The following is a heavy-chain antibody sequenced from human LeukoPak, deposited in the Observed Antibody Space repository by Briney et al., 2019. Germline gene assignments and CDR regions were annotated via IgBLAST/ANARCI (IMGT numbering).Heavy chain of an antibody. V-gene: IGHV3-21*01. CDR1: GFTFSSYE. Sequence: GGSLRLSCAASGFTFSSYEMNWVRQAPGKGLEWVSSISSSSSYIYYADSVKGRFTISRDNAKNSLYLQMNSLRAEDTAVYYCARHPYDCNSPSCYLDYWGQGTLVTVSS. CDR2: ISSSSSYI. D-gene: IGHD2-2*01. J-gene: IGHJ4*02. CDR3: ARHPYDCNSPSCYLDY.